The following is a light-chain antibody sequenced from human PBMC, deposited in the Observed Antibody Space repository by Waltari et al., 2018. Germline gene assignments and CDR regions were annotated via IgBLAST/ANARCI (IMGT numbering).Light chain of an antibody. Sequence: EIVLTQSPGTLSLSPGERATLSCRASQSVTTSSLAWYQQKPGQAPMLLIYGASSRATDIPDRFGGSGSGRDFTLIISRLEPEDFAVYYCQQYGSSTWTFGQGTKVEVK. CDR2: GAS. CDR1: QSVTTSS. V-gene: IGKV3-20*01. J-gene: IGKJ1*01. CDR3: QQYGSSTWT.